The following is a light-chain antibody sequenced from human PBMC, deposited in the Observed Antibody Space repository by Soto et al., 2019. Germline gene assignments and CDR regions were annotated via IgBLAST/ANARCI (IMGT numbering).Light chain of an antibody. V-gene: IGKV3-20*01. Sequence: EIVLTQSPGTLSLSPGERATLSCRASQSVSSSYLAWYQQKPGQAPRLLIYGASTRATGIPARFSGSGSGTDFTLTISSLQPEDFATYYCQQSYSTPGFGQGTRLEIK. CDR1: QSVSSSY. CDR3: QQSYSTPG. J-gene: IGKJ5*01. CDR2: GAS.